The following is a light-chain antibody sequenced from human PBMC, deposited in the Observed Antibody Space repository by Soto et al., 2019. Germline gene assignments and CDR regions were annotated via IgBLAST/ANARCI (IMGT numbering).Light chain of an antibody. CDR1: QFVSSR. V-gene: IGKV3-15*01. CDR3: QQYQTWPRT. CDR2: EAS. J-gene: IGKJ1*01. Sequence: DIVVTQSPATLSASPGERVTLSCRASQFVSSRLAWYQQRPGQAPRLLLYEASTRATGVPARFSGSGSRTDFTLTISGLQSEDAAIYYCQQYQTWPRTFGQGTRVEVK.